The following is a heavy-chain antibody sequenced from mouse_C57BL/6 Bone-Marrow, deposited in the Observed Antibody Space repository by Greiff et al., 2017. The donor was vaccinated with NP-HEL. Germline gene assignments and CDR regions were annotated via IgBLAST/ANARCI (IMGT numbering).Heavy chain of an antibody. D-gene: IGHD6-1*01. Sequence: VHVKQSGPELVKPGASVKIPCKASGYTFTDYNMDWVKQSHGKSLEWIGDINPNNGGTIYNQKFKGKATLTVDKSSSTAYMELRSLTSEDTAVYYCARPLGEGFAYWGQGTLVTVSA. CDR3: ARPLGEGFAY. V-gene: IGHV1-18*01. CDR1: GYTFTDYN. J-gene: IGHJ3*01. CDR2: INPNNGGT.